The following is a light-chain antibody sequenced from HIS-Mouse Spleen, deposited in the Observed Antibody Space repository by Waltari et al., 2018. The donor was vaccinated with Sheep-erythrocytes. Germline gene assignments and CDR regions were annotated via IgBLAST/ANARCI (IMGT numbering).Light chain of an antibody. V-gene: IGLV2-23*03. J-gene: IGLJ2*01. CDR2: EGS. CDR1: SSDVGSYNL. CDR3: CSYAGSSTFVV. Sequence: QSALTQPASVSGSPGQSITISCTGTSSDVGSYNLVSWYHQHPGKAPKLMIYEGSKRASGVSNRFSCSKSGNTASLTISGLQAEDEADYYCCSYAGSSTFVVFGGGTKLTVL.